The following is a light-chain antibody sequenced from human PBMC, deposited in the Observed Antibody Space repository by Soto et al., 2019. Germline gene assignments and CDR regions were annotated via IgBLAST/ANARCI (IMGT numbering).Light chain of an antibody. CDR3: QPSSGGPTLT. Sequence: DIQMTQSPSSLSASVGDRVTIACRASQSINIFLNWYQQKPGKAPKHLIYGASSLQSGVPSRFSAAGSGTDFNLSITILQPEDFVTYYCQPSSGGPTLTFVPGTTVDIK. J-gene: IGKJ3*01. CDR2: GAS. CDR1: QSINIF. V-gene: IGKV1-39*01.